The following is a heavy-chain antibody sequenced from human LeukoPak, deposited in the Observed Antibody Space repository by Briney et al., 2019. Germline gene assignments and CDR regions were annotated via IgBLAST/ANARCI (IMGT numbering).Heavy chain of an antibody. J-gene: IGHJ5*02. CDR2: IYYSGYT. CDR3: ARHAIYSGGYSYWFDP. V-gene: IGHV4-59*08. D-gene: IGHD1-26*01. CDR1: GGSISSYY. Sequence: SETLSLTCTVSGGSISSYYWSWIRQPPGKGLEWIAYIYYSGYTNYNPSLKSRASISVDTSKDLCSLRLSSVTAADTAVYYCARHAIYSGGYSYWFDPWGLGTLVTVSS.